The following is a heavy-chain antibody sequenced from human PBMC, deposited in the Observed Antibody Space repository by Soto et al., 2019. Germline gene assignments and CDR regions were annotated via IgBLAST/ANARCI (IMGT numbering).Heavy chain of an antibody. D-gene: IGHD3-16*02. Sequence: QVQLQESGPGLVKPSQTLTLTCSVSGGSISSDNYFWSWIRQPPGKVLEWIGYIYYSGSAHYNPSLSSRFTISVDTSKNQFSLDLFSVTAADTAMYYWAREVIPAATLGSDAFDIWGQGTMVTVSS. CDR2: IYYSGSA. CDR1: GGSISSDNYF. CDR3: AREVIPAATLGSDAFDI. J-gene: IGHJ3*02. V-gene: IGHV4-30-4*01.